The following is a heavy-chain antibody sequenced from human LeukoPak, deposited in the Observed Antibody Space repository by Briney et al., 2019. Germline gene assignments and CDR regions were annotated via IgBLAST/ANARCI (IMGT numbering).Heavy chain of an antibody. Sequence: PGGSLRLSCSASGFTFSSYSMHWVRQAPGRGLECVSSINSYGDYTYYTDAVRGRFTVSRDNSKNTLFLQMSSLRLEDTAVYYCARDRRGPFDYWGQGTLVTVSS. CDR3: ARDRRGPFDY. V-gene: IGHV3-64D*06. D-gene: IGHD3-10*01. J-gene: IGHJ4*02. CDR2: INSYGDYT. CDR1: GFTFSSYS.